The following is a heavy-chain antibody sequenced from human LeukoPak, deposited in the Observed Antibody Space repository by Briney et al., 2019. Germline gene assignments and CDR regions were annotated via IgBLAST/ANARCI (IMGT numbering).Heavy chain of an antibody. D-gene: IGHD1-1*01. CDR2: IYYSGST. Sequence: PSETLSLTCTVSGGSISSYYWSWIRQPPGKGLEWIGYIYYSGSTYYNPSLKSRVTISVDTSKNQFSLKLSSVTAADTAVYYCARDARVERSFDYWGQGTLVTVSS. CDR1: GGSISSYY. CDR3: ARDARVERSFDY. J-gene: IGHJ4*02. V-gene: IGHV4-59*12.